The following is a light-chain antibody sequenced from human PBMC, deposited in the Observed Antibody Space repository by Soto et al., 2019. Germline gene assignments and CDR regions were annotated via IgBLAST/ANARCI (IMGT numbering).Light chain of an antibody. CDR2: DVS. J-gene: IGLJ1*01. Sequence: QSVLTQPAPVSGSPGQSITISCTGTSSDVGGYNYVSWYQQHPGKAPKLMIYDVSNRPSGVSNRFSGSKSGNTASLTISGLQAEDEADYYCSSYTISSTPLVFGTGTKSPS. V-gene: IGLV2-14*01. CDR3: SSYTISSTPLV. CDR1: SSDVGGYNY.